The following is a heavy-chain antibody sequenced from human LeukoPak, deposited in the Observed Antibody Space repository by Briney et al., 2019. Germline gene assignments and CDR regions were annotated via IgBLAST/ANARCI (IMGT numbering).Heavy chain of an antibody. D-gene: IGHD6-13*01. J-gene: IGHJ5*02. CDR2: IYYSGST. Sequence: PSETLSLTCTVSGGSISSYYWSWVRQPPGKGLEWIGYIYYSGSTNYNPALKSRVTISVDTSKKQSSVKLSSVTAADTAVYSCARDVSLWVAAAGANWFDPWGQGKLVTVSS. V-gene: IGHV4-59*12. CDR3: ARDVSLWVAAAGANWFDP. CDR1: GGSISSYY.